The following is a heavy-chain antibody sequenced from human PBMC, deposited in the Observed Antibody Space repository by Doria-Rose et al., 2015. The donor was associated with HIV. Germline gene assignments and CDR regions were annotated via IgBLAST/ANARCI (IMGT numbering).Heavy chain of an antibody. CDR3: TRSYSNFWSGSYYDY. Sequence: VQLVQSGGGLVQPGRSLRLSCRVFGVTFGDYAINWVRQAPGKGLEWVGFIRSKAYGGTTDYAASLKGRFTISRDDSNTIAYLQMNGLRTEDTAVYFCTRSYSNFWSGSYYDYRGQGTLVTVSS. CDR1: GVTFGDYA. CDR2: IRSKAYGGTT. V-gene: IGHV3-49*04. J-gene: IGHJ4*02. D-gene: IGHD3-3*01.